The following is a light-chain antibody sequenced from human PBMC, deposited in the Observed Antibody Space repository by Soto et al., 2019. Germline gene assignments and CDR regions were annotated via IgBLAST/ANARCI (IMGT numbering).Light chain of an antibody. CDR3: QQYHTIPFT. Sequence: DIVMTQSPDSLAVSLGERATINCKSSQSALYSSNNKNYLAWYRQKPGKPPNLLIYWAYRRESGVPDRFSGSGSGTDFSIPVSSLEADAVAVYFCQQYHTIPFTFCHGT. CDR2: WAY. CDR1: QSALYSSNNKNY. V-gene: IGKV4-1*01. J-gene: IGKJ3*01.